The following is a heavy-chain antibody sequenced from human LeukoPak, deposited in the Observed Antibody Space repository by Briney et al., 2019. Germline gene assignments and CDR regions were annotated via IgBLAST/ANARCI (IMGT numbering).Heavy chain of an antibody. CDR1: GFTFSSYA. J-gene: IGHJ4*02. CDR3: AKCYAYYDSSGDFDY. V-gene: IGHV3-23*01. D-gene: IGHD3-22*01. Sequence: GGSLRLSCAASGFTFSSYAMSLVRQAPGKGLEWVSAISGSGDSTYYADSVKGRFTISRDNSKNTLYLQMNSLRAEDTAVYYCAKCYAYYDSSGDFDYWGQGTLVTVSS. CDR2: ISGSGDST.